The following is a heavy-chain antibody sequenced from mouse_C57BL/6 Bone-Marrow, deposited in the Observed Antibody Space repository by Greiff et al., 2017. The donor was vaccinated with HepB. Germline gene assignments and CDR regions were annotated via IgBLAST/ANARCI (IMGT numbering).Heavy chain of an antibody. J-gene: IGHJ4*01. CDR3: ARGALLLRDMDY. D-gene: IGHD1-1*01. Sequence: EVMLVESGGGLVKPGGSLKLSCAASGFTFSDYGMHWVRQAPEKGLEWVAYISSGSSTIYYADTVKGRFTISRDNAKNTLFLQMTSRRSEDTAMYYCARGALLLRDMDYWGQGTSVTVSS. V-gene: IGHV5-17*01. CDR2: ISSGSSTI. CDR1: GFTFSDYG.